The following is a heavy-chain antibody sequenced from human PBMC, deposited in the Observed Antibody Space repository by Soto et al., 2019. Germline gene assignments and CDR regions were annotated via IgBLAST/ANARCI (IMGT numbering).Heavy chain of an antibody. Sequence: GESLKISCKGSGYSFTSYWISWVRQMPGKGLEWMGRIDPSDSYTNYSPSFQGHVTISADKSISTAYLQWSSLKASDTAMYYCARQDYYDSSGYYYTHYYYYYGMDVWGQGTTVTVSS. CDR2: IDPSDSYT. J-gene: IGHJ6*02. CDR3: ARQDYYDSSGYYYTHYYYYYGMDV. CDR1: GYSFTSYW. V-gene: IGHV5-10-1*01. D-gene: IGHD3-22*01.